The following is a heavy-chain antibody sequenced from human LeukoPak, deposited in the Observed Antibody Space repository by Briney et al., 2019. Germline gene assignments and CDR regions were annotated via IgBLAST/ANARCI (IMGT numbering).Heavy chain of an antibody. CDR2: IYTSGST. J-gene: IGHJ4*02. CDR3: ARDRISTNFWSGYYDY. CDR1: GGSISSGSYY. V-gene: IGHV4-61*02. D-gene: IGHD3-3*01. Sequence: PSQTLSLTSTVSGGSISSGSYYWSWIRQPAGKGLEWIGRIYTSGSTNYNPSLKSRVTISVDTSKNQFSLKLSSVTAADTAVYYCARDRISTNFWSGYYDYWGQGTLVTVSS.